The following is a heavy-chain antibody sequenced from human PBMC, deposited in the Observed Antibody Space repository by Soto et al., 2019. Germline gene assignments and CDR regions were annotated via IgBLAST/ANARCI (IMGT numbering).Heavy chain of an antibody. D-gene: IGHD2-21*01. CDR2: ISYDGSNK. V-gene: IGHV3-30*18. CDR1: GFTFSSYG. J-gene: IGHJ4*02. CDR3: AKDGGTSGLFRGAFDY. Sequence: QVQLVESGGGVVQPGRSLRLSCAASGFTFSSYGMHWVRQAPGKGLEWVAVISYDGSNKYYADSVKGRFTISRDNSKNTLYLQMNSLRAEDTAVYYCAKDGGTSGLFRGAFDYWGQGTLVTVSS.